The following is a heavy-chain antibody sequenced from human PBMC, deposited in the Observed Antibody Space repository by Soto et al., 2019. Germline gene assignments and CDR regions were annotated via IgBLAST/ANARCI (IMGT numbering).Heavy chain of an antibody. CDR2: INHSGAT. D-gene: IGHD3-22*01. CDR1: GGSFSGHY. CDR3: VRGITLIEAVQGGAPDKYYFDS. V-gene: IGHV4-34*01. J-gene: IGHJ4*02. Sequence: SETLSLTCAVYGGSFSGHYWSWIRQSPGRGLEWIGEINHSGATNYSPSLKSRITLLVDTSKNQFSLKLRSVTAADTAVYYCVRGITLIEAVQGGAPDKYYFDSWGQGTRVT.